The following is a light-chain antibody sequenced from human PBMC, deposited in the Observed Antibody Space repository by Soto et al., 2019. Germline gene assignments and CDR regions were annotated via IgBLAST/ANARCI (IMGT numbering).Light chain of an antibody. V-gene: IGKV3-20*01. CDR3: QHYDGSPRT. Sequence: ETVLTQSPGTVSLSPGERATLSCTTSQSVRSNYLAWYQHKPGQAPRLLIYGVFNRATGIPDRFSGSGSGTDFTVTIIGLEPEESAVYYCQHYDGSPRTFGQGTKVEI. J-gene: IGKJ2*01. CDR1: QSVRSNY. CDR2: GVF.